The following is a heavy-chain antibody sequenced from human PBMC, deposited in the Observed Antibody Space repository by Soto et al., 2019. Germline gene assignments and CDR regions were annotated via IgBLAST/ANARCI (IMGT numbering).Heavy chain of an antibody. V-gene: IGHV4-59*01. CDR1: GGSISSYY. Sequence: PSETLSLTCTVSGGSISSYYWSWIRQPPGKGLEWIGYIYYSGSTNYNPSLKSRVTISVDTSKNQFSLKLSSVTAADTAVYYCARRDDYGGNSGVSWFDPWGQGTLVTVS. D-gene: IGHD4-17*01. CDR3: ARRDDYGGNSGVSWFDP. CDR2: IYYSGST. J-gene: IGHJ5*02.